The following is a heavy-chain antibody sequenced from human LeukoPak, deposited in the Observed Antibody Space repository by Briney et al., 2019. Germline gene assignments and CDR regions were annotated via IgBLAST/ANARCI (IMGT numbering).Heavy chain of an antibody. CDR2: ISGSGADT. D-gene: IGHD6-19*01. V-gene: IGHV3-23*01. J-gene: IGHJ4*02. Sequence: GGSLRLSCAASGFTFSTYAMSWVRQAPGKGLEWVSAISGSGADTYYADSVKGRFTISRDNSKNTLYLQMNSLRAEDTAIYYCAKEYGSAWFFDYWGQGTLVTVSS. CDR3: AKEYGSAWFFDY. CDR1: GFTFSTYA.